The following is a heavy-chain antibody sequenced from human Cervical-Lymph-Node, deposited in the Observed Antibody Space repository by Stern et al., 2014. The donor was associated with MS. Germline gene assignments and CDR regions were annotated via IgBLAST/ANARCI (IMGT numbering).Heavy chain of an antibody. CDR1: GGSFSGYY. V-gene: IGHV4-34*01. CDR2: INHSGST. CDR3: AREVATVTTGWYFDL. D-gene: IGHD4-17*01. Sequence: QVQLQQWGAGLLKPSETLSLTCAVYGGSFSGYYWSWIRQPPGKGLEWIGEINHSGSTNYNPSLKSRVTISVDTSKNQFSLKLSSVTAADTAVYYCAREVATVTTGWYFDLWGRGTLVTVSS. J-gene: IGHJ2*01.